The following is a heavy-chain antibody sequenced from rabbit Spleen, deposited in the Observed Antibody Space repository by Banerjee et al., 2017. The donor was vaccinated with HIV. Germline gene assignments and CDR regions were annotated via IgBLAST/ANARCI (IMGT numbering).Heavy chain of an antibody. J-gene: IGHJ4*01. D-gene: IGHD1-1*01. CDR1: GVSLNDKAV. CDR2: ITIVPGKS. CDR3: ARDLVAVIGWNVNL. V-gene: IGHV1S45*01. Sequence: EQLEESGGGLVKPEGSLTLTCKASGVSLNDKAVMCWVRQAPGKGLEWIACITIVPGKSVDASWAKGRFFMSRASSTAVTLQMTSLTAAGTATYFCARDLVAVIGWNVNLWGPGTLVTVS.